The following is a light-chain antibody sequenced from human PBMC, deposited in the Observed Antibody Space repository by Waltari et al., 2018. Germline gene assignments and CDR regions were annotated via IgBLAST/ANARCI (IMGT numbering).Light chain of an antibody. Sequence: DIQMTQSPSSVSASVGERVPITCRASQVISSCLAWYQQRPGKAPKLLIYSASALQSGVPSRFSGSGSETDFTLIINSLQPEDFATYYCQQGNSFPPTFGQGTKVEIK. CDR3: QQGNSFPPT. J-gene: IGKJ1*01. V-gene: IGKV1-12*01. CDR1: QVISSC. CDR2: SAS.